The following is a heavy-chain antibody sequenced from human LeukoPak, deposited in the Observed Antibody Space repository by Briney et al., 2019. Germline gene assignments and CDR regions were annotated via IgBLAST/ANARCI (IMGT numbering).Heavy chain of an antibody. D-gene: IGHD5-18*01. Sequence: PGRSLRLSCAASGFTFSAYGMHWVRQAPGKGLEWVAVIWYDGSNKYYADSVKGRFTISRDNSKNTLYLQMNSLRTEDTAVYYCARAEYSYGLGYFDYWGQGTLVTVSS. CDR3: ARAEYSYGLGYFDY. V-gene: IGHV3-33*01. CDR2: IWYDGSNK. CDR1: GFTFSAYG. J-gene: IGHJ4*02.